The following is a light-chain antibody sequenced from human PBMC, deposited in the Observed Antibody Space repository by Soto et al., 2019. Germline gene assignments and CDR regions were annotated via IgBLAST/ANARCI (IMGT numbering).Light chain of an antibody. CDR3: QQSYNTPLT. J-gene: IGKJ4*01. Sequence: IQMTQSPSSLSASVGDRVTITCRTSQSISNYLNWYQQKPGNAPKLLIYAASSLQSGVPLRFSGSGSGTDFTLTISSLQPEDFATYYCQQSYNTPLTFGGGTKVDIK. CDR1: QSISNY. CDR2: AAS. V-gene: IGKV1-39*01.